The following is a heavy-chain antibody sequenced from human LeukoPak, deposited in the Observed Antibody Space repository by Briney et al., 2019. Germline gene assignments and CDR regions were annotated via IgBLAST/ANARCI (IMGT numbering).Heavy chain of an antibody. J-gene: IGHJ4*02. CDR3: ASELEEGTFDY. V-gene: IGHV4-59*11. D-gene: IGHD1-1*01. CDR2: IYYSGTT. Sequence: TSETLSLTCTVSGGSISGHYWSWIRQPPGKGLERIGYIYYSGTTNYNPSLESRVTISVGTSKNQFSLKVRSVTAADTAVYYCASELEEGTFDYWGQGTLVTVSS. CDR1: GGSISGHY.